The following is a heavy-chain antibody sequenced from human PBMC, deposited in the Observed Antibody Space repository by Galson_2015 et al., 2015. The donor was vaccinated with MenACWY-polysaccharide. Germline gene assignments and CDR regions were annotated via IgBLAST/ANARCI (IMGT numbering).Heavy chain of an antibody. Sequence: SLRLSCAASGIRFSGSGMHWVRQAPGKGLEWVAVIQYDGTNKEYADSVKGRSTISRDNSRNTLYLEMNSLRAEDTAVYYCAREGRRIVSHASDTGGPGTMVAVSS. CDR2: IQYDGTNK. J-gene: IGHJ3*02. V-gene: IGHV3-33*01. CDR1: GIRFSGSG. D-gene: IGHD2-15*01. CDR3: AREGRRIVSHASDT.